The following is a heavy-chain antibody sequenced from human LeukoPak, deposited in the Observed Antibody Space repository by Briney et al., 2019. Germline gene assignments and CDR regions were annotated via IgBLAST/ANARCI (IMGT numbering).Heavy chain of an antibody. CDR2: IRQDGSEM. V-gene: IGHV3-7*01. CDR3: ARDKGMDV. J-gene: IGHJ6*02. Sequence: PGGSLRLSCAAAGFTFRNFRMSWVRQAPGKGREWVAKIRQDGSEMYYADSVRGRFTFSRDNAKNSLYLQMNSLRAEDTAVYYCARDKGMDVWGQGTTVTVSS. CDR1: GFTFRNFR.